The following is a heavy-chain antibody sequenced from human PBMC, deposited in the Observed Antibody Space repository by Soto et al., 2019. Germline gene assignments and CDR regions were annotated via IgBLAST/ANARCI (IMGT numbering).Heavy chain of an antibody. CDR3: AKGTLYSYGYQVY. D-gene: IGHD5-18*01. CDR1: GFTFSSYG. Sequence: GGSLRLSCAASGFTFSSYGMHWVRQAPGKGLEWVAVISYDGSNKYYADSVKGRFTISRDNSKNTLYLEMNSLRAEDTAVYYCAKGTLYSYGYQVYWGQGTLVTVSS. CDR2: ISYDGSNK. V-gene: IGHV3-30*18. J-gene: IGHJ4*02.